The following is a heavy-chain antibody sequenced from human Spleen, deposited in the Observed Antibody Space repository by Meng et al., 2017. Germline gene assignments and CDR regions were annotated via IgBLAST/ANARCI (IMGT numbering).Heavy chain of an antibody. Sequence: GGSLRLSCAASGFVFSNYDMHWVRQAPGKGLEWVSYISSSGSTIYYADSVKGRFTISRDNAKNSLYLQMNNLRADDTALYYCATSSAAAGNDWGQGTLVTVSS. J-gene: IGHJ4*02. D-gene: IGHD6-13*01. V-gene: IGHV3-48*04. CDR2: ISSSGSTI. CDR3: ATSSAAAGND. CDR1: GFVFSNYD.